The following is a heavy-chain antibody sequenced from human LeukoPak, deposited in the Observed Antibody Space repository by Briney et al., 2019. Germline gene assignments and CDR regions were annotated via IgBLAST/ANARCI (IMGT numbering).Heavy chain of an antibody. J-gene: IGHJ6*02. CDR1: GFTFSSYS. CDR3: AIPYYENYYYYGMDV. D-gene: IGHD2/OR15-2a*01. CDR2: ISSSSSYI. Sequence: KSGGSLRLSCAASGFTFSSYSMNWVRQAPGKGLEWVSSISSSSSYIYYADSVKGRFTISRDNAKNSLYLQMNSLRAEDTAVYYCAIPYYENYYYYGMDVWGQGTTVTVSS. V-gene: IGHV3-21*01.